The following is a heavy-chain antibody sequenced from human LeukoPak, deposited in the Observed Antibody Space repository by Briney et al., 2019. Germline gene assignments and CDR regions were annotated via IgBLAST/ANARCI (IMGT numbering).Heavy chain of an antibody. CDR2: IIPIFGTA. Sequence: EASVKVSCKASGGTFSSYAISWVRQAPGQGLEWMGGIIPIFGTANYAQKFQGRVTITADESTSTAYMELSSLRSEDTAVYYCARGRFEVPRKLYYYYMDVWGKGTTVTVSS. CDR1: GGTFSSYA. CDR3: ARGRFEVPRKLYYYYMDV. D-gene: IGHD2-2*01. J-gene: IGHJ6*03. V-gene: IGHV1-69*01.